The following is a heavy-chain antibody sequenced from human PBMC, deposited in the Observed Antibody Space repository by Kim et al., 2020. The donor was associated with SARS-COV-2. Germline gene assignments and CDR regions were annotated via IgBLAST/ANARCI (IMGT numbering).Heavy chain of an antibody. V-gene: IGHV3-11*01. D-gene: IGHD4-17*01. J-gene: IGHJ6*02. CDR3: ARVTGDYGDYVMDV. Sequence: AAPGKGRFTTSSDNATNSLYRQMNSLRAEDTAVYYCARVTGDYGDYVMDVWGQGTTVTVSS.